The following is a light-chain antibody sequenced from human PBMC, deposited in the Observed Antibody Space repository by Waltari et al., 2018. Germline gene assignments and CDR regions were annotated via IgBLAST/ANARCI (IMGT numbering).Light chain of an antibody. CDR1: ALPKQY. V-gene: IGLV3-25*03. J-gene: IGLJ3*02. Sequence: SYELTQPPSVSVSPGQTARITCSGDALPKQYVCWYQQKPGQAPVLLIYKDRERPSGIPERFSGSSSGTTVTLTISGVQAEDEADYYCQSADSSGTFWVFGGGTKLTVL. CDR2: KDR. CDR3: QSADSSGTFWV.